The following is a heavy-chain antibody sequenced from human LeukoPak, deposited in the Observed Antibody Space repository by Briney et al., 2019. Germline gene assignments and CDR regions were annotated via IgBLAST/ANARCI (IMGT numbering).Heavy chain of an antibody. D-gene: IGHD1-26*01. CDR3: ANLGRGSPLDY. Sequence: GGSLRLSCAASGFTFSGYGMHWVRQAPGKGLEWVAVISYDGSNKYYADSVKGRFTISRDNSKNTLYLQMNSLRAEDTAVYYCANLGRGSPLDYWGQGTLVTVSS. V-gene: IGHV3-30*18. CDR1: GFTFSGYG. J-gene: IGHJ4*02. CDR2: ISYDGSNK.